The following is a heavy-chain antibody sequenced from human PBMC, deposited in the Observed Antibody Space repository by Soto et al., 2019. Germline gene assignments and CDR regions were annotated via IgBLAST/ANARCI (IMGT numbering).Heavy chain of an antibody. CDR2: IFHTGNT. D-gene: IGHD1-1*01. Sequence: PSETLSLTCAVSGGSIISDNWWSWVRQSPEKGLEWIGEIFHTGNTNYNPSLRSRVTIFVDKSNNQFSLKLNSVTAADTAVYFCANSEGKKTLDNFDYWGQGTLVTVSS. CDR1: GGSIISDNW. V-gene: IGHV4-4*02. J-gene: IGHJ4*02. CDR3: ANSEGKKTLDNFDY.